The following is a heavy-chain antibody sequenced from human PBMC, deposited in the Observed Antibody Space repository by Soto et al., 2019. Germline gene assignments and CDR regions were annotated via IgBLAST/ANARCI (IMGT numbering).Heavy chain of an antibody. V-gene: IGHV4-31*03. J-gene: IGHJ5*02. Sequence: QVQLQESGPGLVKPSQTLSLTCTVSGGSIRSGGYYWTWIRQHPGKGLEWIGYIYYTGSTYYNPSLKRRATISVDTSKNQFSLKLSSVTAADTAVYYCARASLGYCSSTSCRSNWFDPWGQGTLVTVSS. CDR3: ARASLGYCSSTSCRSNWFDP. CDR1: GGSIRSGGYY. CDR2: IYYTGST. D-gene: IGHD2-2*01.